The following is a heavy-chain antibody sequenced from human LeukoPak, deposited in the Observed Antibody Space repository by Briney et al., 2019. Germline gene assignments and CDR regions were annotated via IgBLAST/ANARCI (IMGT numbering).Heavy chain of an antibody. D-gene: IGHD3-10*01. J-gene: IGHJ4*02. CDR1: GFTFSSYG. CDR3: AKTQYYYGLGSYSAPDY. CDR2: ISYDGSNK. V-gene: IGHV3-30*18. Sequence: PGGPLRLSCAASGFTFSSYGMHWVRQAPGKGLEWVAVISYDGSNKYYADSVKGRFTISRDNSKNTLYLQMNSLRAEDTAVYYCAKTQYYYGLGSYSAPDYWGQGTLVTVSS.